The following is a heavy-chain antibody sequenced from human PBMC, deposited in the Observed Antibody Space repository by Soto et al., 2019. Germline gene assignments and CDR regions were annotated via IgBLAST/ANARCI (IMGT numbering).Heavy chain of an antibody. CDR2: IYYSGST. V-gene: IGHV4-39*01. D-gene: IGHD3-3*01. J-gene: IGHJ5*02. Sequence: QLQLQESGPGLVKPSETLSLTCTVSGGSISSSSYYWGWIRQPPGKGLEWIGSIYYSGSTYYNPSLKSRVTISVDTSKYQFSLKLSSVTAADTAVYYCTGVLRFLEWSHPENWFDPWGQGTLVTVSS. CDR3: TGVLRFLEWSHPENWFDP. CDR1: GGSISSSSYY.